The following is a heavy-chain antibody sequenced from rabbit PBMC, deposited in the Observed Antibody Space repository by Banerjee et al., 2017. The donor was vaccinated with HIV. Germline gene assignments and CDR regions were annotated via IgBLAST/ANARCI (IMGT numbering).Heavy chain of an antibody. CDR3: ARGYNGVIGWNFNL. J-gene: IGHJ4*01. D-gene: IGHD1-1*01. CDR1: GFTISSSYW. Sequence: QEQLKETGGGLVQPGGSLTLSCTASGFTISSSYWMSWVRQAPGKGLEWIACINTSSGNTVYASWAKGRFTISKTSSTTVTLQMTSLTAADTATYFCARGYNGVIGWNFNLWGPGTLVTVS. CDR2: INTSSGNT. V-gene: IGHV1S45*01.